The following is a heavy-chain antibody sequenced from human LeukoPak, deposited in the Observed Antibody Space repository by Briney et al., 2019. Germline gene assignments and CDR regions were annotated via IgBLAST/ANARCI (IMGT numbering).Heavy chain of an antibody. V-gene: IGHV3-21*01. CDR2: ISSSSSYI. D-gene: IGHD5-18*01. Sequence: PGGSLRLSCAASGFTFSSYSMNWVRQAPGKGLEWVSSISSSSSYIYYAGSVKGRFTISRDNAKNSLYLQMNSLRAEDTAVYYCARRTRSFSYTYGDAYYYYYMDVWGKGTTVIVS. J-gene: IGHJ6*03. CDR3: ARRTRSFSYTYGDAYYYYYMDV. CDR1: GFTFSSYS.